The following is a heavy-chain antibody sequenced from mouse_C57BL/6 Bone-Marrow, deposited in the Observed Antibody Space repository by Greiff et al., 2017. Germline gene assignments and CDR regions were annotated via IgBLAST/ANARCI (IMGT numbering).Heavy chain of an antibody. CDR1: GYTFTSYW. J-gene: IGHJ4*01. D-gene: IGHD2-4*01. V-gene: IGHV1-61*01. Sequence: QVQLQQSGAELVRPGSSVKLSCKASGYTFTSYWMDWVKQRPGQGLEWIGNIYPSDSETHYNQKFKDKATLTVDKSSRTAYMQLSSLTSEDSAVYYCARIDNDYPYATNYWGQGTSVTVSS. CDR3: ARIDNDYPYATNY. CDR2: IYPSDSET.